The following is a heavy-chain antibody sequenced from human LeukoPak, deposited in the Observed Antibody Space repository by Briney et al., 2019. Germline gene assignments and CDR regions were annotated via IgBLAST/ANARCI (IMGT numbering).Heavy chain of an antibody. D-gene: IGHD6-13*01. CDR1: EFTFSSYS. Sequence: PGGSLRLPCAASEFTFSSYSMNWVRQAPGKGLEWVSSISSSSDYIYYADSVKGRFTISRDNAKNSLYLQMNSLRAEDTAVYYCARDRSHQRRFHSSREENWFDPWGQGTLVTVSS. CDR2: ISSSSDYI. J-gene: IGHJ5*02. V-gene: IGHV3-21*01. CDR3: ARDRSHQRRFHSSREENWFDP.